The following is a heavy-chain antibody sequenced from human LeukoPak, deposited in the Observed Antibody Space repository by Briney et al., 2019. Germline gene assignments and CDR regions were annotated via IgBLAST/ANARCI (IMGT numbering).Heavy chain of an antibody. V-gene: IGHV1-18*01. Sequence: ASVKVSCKASGYSFTAYGMGWLRQAPGQGLEWMGWISGHTGTAIYAQNLQGRVTLTADTSTSTAYMELSRLRSDDTAVYYCAREGRLIAARPGVDYWGQGTLVTVSS. J-gene: IGHJ4*02. D-gene: IGHD6-6*01. CDR1: GYSFTAYG. CDR3: AREGRLIAARPGVDY. CDR2: ISGHTGTA.